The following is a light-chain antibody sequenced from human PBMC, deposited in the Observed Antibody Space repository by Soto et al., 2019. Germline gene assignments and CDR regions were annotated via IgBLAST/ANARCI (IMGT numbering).Light chain of an antibody. CDR1: QYVGTR. J-gene: IGKJ5*01. CDR3: QQYNSYSIT. V-gene: IGKV3-11*01. Sequence: EIVLTQSPATLSSSPGETATLSCRASQYVGTRLAWYQHKPGQAPRLLIYYTSNRATGIPARFSGSGSGTDFTLTISSLAPEDFATYYCQQYNSYSITFGQGTRLEIK. CDR2: YTS.